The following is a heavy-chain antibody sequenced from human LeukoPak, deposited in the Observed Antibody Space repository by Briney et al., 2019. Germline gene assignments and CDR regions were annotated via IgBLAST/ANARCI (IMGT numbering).Heavy chain of an antibody. D-gene: IGHD2-2*01. CDR1: GYTFTGYY. J-gene: IGHJ4*02. Sequence: GASVKVSCKASGYTFTGYYMHWVRQAPGQGLEWMGWINPNSGGTNYAQKFQGRVTMTRDTSISTAYMKLSRLRSDDTAVYYCAIGYCSSTSCSFYGYWGQGTLVTVSS. V-gene: IGHV1-2*02. CDR2: INPNSGGT. CDR3: AIGYCSSTSCSFYGY.